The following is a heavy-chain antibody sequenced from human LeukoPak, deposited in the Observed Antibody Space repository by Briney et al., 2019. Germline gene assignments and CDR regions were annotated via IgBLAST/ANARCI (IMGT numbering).Heavy chain of an antibody. D-gene: IGHD3-22*01. V-gene: IGHV3-9*01. CDR3: AKGNYYDSSGYSDAPDY. Sequence: GRSLRLSCAASGFTFDDYAMHWVRHAPGKGLEWVSGISWNSGSIGYADSVKGRFTISRDNAKNSLYLQMNSLRAEDTALYYCAKGNYYDSSGYSDAPDYWGQGTLVTVSS. CDR1: GFTFDDYA. J-gene: IGHJ4*02. CDR2: ISWNSGSI.